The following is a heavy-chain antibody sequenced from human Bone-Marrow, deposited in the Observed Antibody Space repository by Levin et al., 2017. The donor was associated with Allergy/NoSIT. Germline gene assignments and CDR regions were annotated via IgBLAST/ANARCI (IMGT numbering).Heavy chain of an antibody. CDR3: ARGATASLRDGLDV. D-gene: IGHD2-21*02. CDR1: GFIFSGYA. Sequence: GGSLRLSCTGSGFIFSGYAFHWVRQAPGKGLEWVAVVSYDGTNKFYADSVRGRFTISRDNSNRTVYLQIDSLRHEDTFIYYCARGATASLRDGLDVWGPGTRVIVSS. V-gene: IGHV3-30*01. J-gene: IGHJ6*02. CDR2: VSYDGTNK.